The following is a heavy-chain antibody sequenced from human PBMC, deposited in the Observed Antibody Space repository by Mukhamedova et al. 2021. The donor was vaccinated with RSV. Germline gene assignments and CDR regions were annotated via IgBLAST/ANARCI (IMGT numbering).Heavy chain of an antibody. D-gene: IGHD5-24*01. Sequence: GLVWVSRINSDGSSTSYADSVKGRFTISRDNAKNTLYLQMNSLRAEDTAVYYCARDLVTEMATPMGLDWFDPWGQGTLVTVSS. J-gene: IGHJ5*02. CDR3: ARDLVTEMATPMGLDWFDP. V-gene: IGHV3-74*01. CDR2: INSDGSST.